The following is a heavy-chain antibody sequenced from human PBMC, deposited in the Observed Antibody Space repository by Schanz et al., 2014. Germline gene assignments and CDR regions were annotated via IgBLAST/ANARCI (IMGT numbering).Heavy chain of an antibody. CDR1: GFAVDNYY. CDR3: VRVSFADPRLYRGMDRDIDY. V-gene: IGHV3-21*01. Sequence: EVQLMESGGGLVKPGGSLRLSCAASGFAVDNYYMSCVRQAPGRGLEWVSSISTSGTYMYIADSLKGRLTISRDDAKKSMYLQMNNLRAEDTAVYYCVRVSFADPRLYRGMDRDIDYWGQGTLVTVSS. CDR2: ISTSGTYM. J-gene: IGHJ4*02. D-gene: IGHD5-18*01.